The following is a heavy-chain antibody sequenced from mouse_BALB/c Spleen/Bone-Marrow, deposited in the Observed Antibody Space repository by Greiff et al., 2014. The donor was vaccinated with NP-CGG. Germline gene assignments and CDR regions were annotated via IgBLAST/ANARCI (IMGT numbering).Heavy chain of an antibody. Sequence: EVQLVESGPGLVKPSQSLSLTCTVTGYSITSDYAWNWIRQFPGNKLEWMGYISYSGSTRYNPSLKSRISITRDTSKNQFFLQXXXXXTEDTATYYCTRRTGPYYFDYWGQGTTLTVSS. CDR1: GYSITSDYA. CDR2: ISYSGST. J-gene: IGHJ2*01. V-gene: IGHV3-2*02. D-gene: IGHD4-1*01. CDR3: TRRTGPYYFDY.